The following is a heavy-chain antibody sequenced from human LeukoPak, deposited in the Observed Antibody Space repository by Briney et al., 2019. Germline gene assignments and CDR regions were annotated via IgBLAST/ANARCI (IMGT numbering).Heavy chain of an antibody. J-gene: IGHJ5*02. Sequence: SETLSLTCTVSGGSISSYYWSWIRQPPGKGLEWIGDIYYSGSTNYNPSLKSRVTISVDTSKTQFSLKLSSVNAADTAVYYCARCVAVAAWFDPWGQGTLVTVSS. D-gene: IGHD6-19*01. CDR1: GGSISSYY. CDR2: IYYSGST. CDR3: ARCVAVAAWFDP. V-gene: IGHV4-59*08.